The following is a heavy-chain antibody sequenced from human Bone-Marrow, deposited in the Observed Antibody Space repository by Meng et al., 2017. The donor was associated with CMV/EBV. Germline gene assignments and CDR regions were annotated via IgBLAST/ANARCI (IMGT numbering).Heavy chain of an antibody. Sequence: GESLKISCAASGFTFSSYAMHWVRQAPGKGLEWVAVISYDGIYKYYADSMKGRFTISRDNSKNTVYLQMNSLRAEDTAVYYCAREEGSQGILPDWGQGTLVTVSS. CDR1: GFTFSSYA. CDR2: ISYDGIYK. CDR3: AREEGSQGILPD. J-gene: IGHJ4*02. V-gene: IGHV3-30*04. D-gene: IGHD3-9*01.